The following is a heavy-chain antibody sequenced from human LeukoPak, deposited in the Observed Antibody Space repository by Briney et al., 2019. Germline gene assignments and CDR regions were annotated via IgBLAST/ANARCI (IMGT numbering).Heavy chain of an antibody. J-gene: IGHJ3*02. CDR1: GYTFTGYD. V-gene: IGHV1-2*06. D-gene: IGHD3-3*01. Sequence: ASVKVSCKASGYTFTGYDMHWVRQAPGEGLEWMGRINPNSGGTNYAQKFQGRVTMTRDTSISTAYMELSRLRSDDTAVYYCASSSGYSDAFDIWGQGTMVTVSS. CDR3: ASSSGYSDAFDI. CDR2: INPNSGGT.